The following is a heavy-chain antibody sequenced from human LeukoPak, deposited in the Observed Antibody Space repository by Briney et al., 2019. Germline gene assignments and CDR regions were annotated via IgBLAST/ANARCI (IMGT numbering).Heavy chain of an antibody. D-gene: IGHD3-10*01. CDR2: TYYRSKWYN. CDR3: AGDRATMVRGVITPRAWFDP. V-gene: IGHV6-1*01. Sequence: SQTLSLTCAISGDSVSSNSAAWNWIRQSPSRGLEWLGRTYYRSKWYNDYAVSVKSRITINPDTSKNQFSLQLNSVTPEDTAVYYCAGDRATMVRGVITPRAWFDPWGQGTLVTVSS. CDR1: GDSVSSNSAA. J-gene: IGHJ5*02.